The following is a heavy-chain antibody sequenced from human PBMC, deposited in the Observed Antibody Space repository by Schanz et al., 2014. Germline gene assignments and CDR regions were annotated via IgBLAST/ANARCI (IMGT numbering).Heavy chain of an antibody. D-gene: IGHD3-22*01. CDR1: GITFSGYS. CDR3: ARDYESDLSSPRHDAFDV. CDR2: ISGSSSTK. Sequence: EVQLVESGGGLAQPGGSLRLSCAASGITFSGYSMNWVRQAPGKGLEWVSYISGSSSTKYYADSVKGRFTISRDNGKKSFYLQINSLRAEATAVYFCARDYESDLSSPRHDAFDVWGQGTVVTVSS. V-gene: IGHV3-48*01. J-gene: IGHJ3*01.